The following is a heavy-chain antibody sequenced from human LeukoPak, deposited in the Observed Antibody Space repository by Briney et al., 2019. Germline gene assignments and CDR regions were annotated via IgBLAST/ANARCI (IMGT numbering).Heavy chain of an antibody. CDR1: GYTFTSYY. J-gene: IGHJ4*02. V-gene: IGHV1-46*01. Sequence: VASVKVSCKASGYTFTSYYMHWVRQAPGQGLEWMGLINPSGSSTSYAQKFQGRLSLTRDMSTSTDYMELSSLRSEDTAVYYCARLRGIRSLRGFDYRGQGTLVTVSS. D-gene: IGHD3-16*01. CDR2: INPSGSST. CDR3: ARLRGIRSLRGFDY.